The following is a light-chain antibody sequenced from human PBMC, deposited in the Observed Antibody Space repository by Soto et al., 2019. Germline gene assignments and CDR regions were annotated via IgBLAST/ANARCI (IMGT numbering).Light chain of an antibody. CDR2: AAS. CDR1: QSISSY. CDR3: QQLNSYAVT. V-gene: IGKV1-9*01. Sequence: DIEMTQSPSSLSASVGDRVTITCRASQSISSYLNWYQQKPGKAPKLLIYAASTLQSGVPSRFSGSGSGTEFTLTISSLQAEDFATYCCQQLNSYAVTFGQGTRLEIK. J-gene: IGKJ5*01.